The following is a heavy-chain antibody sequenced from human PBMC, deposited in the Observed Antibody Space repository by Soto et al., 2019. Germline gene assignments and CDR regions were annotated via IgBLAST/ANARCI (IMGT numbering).Heavy chain of an antibody. J-gene: IGHJ6*02. CDR3: ARDGASSSWGVSTYYYYGLDV. CDR1: DASISSYY. D-gene: IGHD6-13*01. V-gene: IGHV4-59*01. CDR2: IYYSGST. Sequence: TLSLTCTVSDASISSYYWSWIRQPPGKGLEWIGYIYYSGSTSYNPSLKSRVTISVDTSKNQFSLNLSSVTAADTAVYYCARDGASSSWGVSTYYYYGLDVWGQGTTVTVSS.